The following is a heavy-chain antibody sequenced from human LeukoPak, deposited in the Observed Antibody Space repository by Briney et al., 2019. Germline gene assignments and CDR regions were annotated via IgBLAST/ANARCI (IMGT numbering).Heavy chain of an antibody. CDR3: AKASSPHSGSYVDY. CDR1: GFTFSSYG. V-gene: IGHV3-30*18. Sequence: PGGSLRLSCAASGFTFSSYGMHWVRQAPGKGLEWVADISEDGSIKEYADSGKGRFTISRDHSKNTLYLQMNSLRVDDTAVYFCAKASSPHSGSYVDYWGQGTLVTVSS. J-gene: IGHJ4*02. CDR2: ISEDGSIK. D-gene: IGHD1-26*01.